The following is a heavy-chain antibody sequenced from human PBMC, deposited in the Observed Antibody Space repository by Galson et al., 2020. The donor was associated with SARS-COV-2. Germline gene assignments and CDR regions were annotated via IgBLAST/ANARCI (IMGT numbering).Heavy chain of an antibody. V-gene: IGHV4-31*03. Sequence: SETLSLTCTVSGGSISSGGYYWSWIRQHPGKGLEWIGYIYYSGSTYYNPSLKSRVTISVDTSKNQFSLKLSSVTGADTAVYYCARAVRGVIIKGFDWFDPWGQGTLVTVSS. J-gene: IGHJ5*02. CDR1: GGSISSGGYY. CDR3: ARAVRGVIIKGFDWFDP. CDR2: IYYSGST. D-gene: IGHD3-10*01.